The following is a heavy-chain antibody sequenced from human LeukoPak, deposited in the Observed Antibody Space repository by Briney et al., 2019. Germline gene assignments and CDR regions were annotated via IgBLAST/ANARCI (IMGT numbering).Heavy chain of an antibody. Sequence: PGGSLRLSCAASGFTFSSYAMHWVRQAPGKGLEWVAVISYDGSNKYYADSVKGRFTISRDNSKNTLYLQMHSLRAEDTAVYYCARDPHGDSTILGYYFDYWGQGTLVTVSS. D-gene: IGHD4-17*01. CDR3: ARDPHGDSTILGYYFDY. CDR1: GFTFSSYA. CDR2: ISYDGSNK. V-gene: IGHV3-30*04. J-gene: IGHJ4*02.